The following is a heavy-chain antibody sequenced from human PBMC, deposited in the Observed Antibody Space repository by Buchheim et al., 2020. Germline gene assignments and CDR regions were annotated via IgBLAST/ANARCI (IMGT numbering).Heavy chain of an antibody. D-gene: IGHD1-26*01. J-gene: IGHJ4*02. V-gene: IGHV3-30*18. CDR3: AKDLSGSYWSADY. Sequence: QVQLVEYGGGVVQPGRSLRLSCAASGFTFTSSGMHWGRQAPGKGLEWLAVISSDGSKNYYADSVKGRFTISRDNSMNTMYLEMNRLRAEDTAVYYCAKDLSGSYWSADYWGQGTL. CDR2: ISSDGSKN. CDR1: GFTFTSSG.